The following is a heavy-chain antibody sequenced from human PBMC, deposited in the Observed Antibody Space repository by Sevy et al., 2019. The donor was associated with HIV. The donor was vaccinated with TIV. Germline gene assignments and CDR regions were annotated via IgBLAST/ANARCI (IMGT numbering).Heavy chain of an antibody. CDR1: GYTLTELS. D-gene: IGHD3-16*01. CDR2: FDPEDGET. Sequence: ASVKVSCKVSGYTLTELSMHWVRQAPGKGLEWMGGFDPEDGETIYAQKFQGRVTMTGDTSTDTAYMGLGGLRSGDTAVYYCVTHIYDKGPFDYWGQGTLVTVSS. CDR3: VTHIYDKGPFDY. V-gene: IGHV1-24*01. J-gene: IGHJ4*02.